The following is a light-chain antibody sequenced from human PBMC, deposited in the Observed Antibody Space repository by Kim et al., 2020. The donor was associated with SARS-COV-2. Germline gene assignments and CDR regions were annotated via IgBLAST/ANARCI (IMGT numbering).Light chain of an antibody. CDR2: NNSDGTH. CDR1: SGHSTYA. V-gene: IGLV4-69*01. J-gene: IGLJ3*02. Sequence: QLVLTQSPSASASLGASVRLTCTLSSGHSTYAIAWHQLQPGKGPRFLLKNNSDGTHTKGDGIPDRFSGSNSAAERYLIISSLHSEDEADYYCQTWATGMQVFGGGTQLTVL. CDR3: QTWATGMQV.